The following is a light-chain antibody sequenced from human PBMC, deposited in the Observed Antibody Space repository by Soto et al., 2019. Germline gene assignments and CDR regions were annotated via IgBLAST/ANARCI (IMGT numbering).Light chain of an antibody. Sequence: DIKVTQSPSSLSASVGDRVTITCHASQDINNYLNWYQQKPGKAPELLIYDASGLEVGVPSRFSGSGSGTHFTLSISNLQPEDIATYYCQHFAGFTFIFGQGTRLEIK. CDR3: QHFAGFTFI. CDR1: QDINNY. CDR2: DAS. V-gene: IGKV1-33*01. J-gene: IGKJ5*01.